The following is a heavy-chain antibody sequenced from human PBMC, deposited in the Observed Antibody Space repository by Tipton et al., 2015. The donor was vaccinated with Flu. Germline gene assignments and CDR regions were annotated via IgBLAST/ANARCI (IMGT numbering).Heavy chain of an antibody. CDR2: IYHSGST. J-gene: IGHJ4*02. D-gene: IGHD3-22*01. Sequence: TLSLTCAVSGYSISIGYYWGWIRQPPGKGLEWIGSIYHSGSTYYNPSLKSRVTISVDTSKNQFSLKLSSVTAADTAVYYCARTIVVVSYFDYWGQGTLVTVSS. CDR1: GYSISIGYY. V-gene: IGHV4-38-2*01. CDR3: ARTIVVVSYFDY.